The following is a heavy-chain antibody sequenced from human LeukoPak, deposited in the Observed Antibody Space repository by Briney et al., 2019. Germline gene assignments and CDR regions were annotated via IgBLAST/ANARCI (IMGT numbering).Heavy chain of an antibody. Sequence: PGGSLRLSCAASGFTFSIYWVTWVRQAPGKGLEWVANIKQDGSEKYYVDSVKGRFTISRDNAKNSLFLQMNSLRAEDTAVYYCAKDFIGYFDYWGQGTLVTDSS. CDR1: GFTFSIYW. V-gene: IGHV3-7*03. J-gene: IGHJ4*02. CDR2: IKQDGSEK. D-gene: IGHD3-10*01. CDR3: AKDFIGYFDY.